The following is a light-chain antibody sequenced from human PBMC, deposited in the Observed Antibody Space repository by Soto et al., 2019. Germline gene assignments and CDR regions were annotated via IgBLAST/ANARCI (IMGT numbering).Light chain of an antibody. CDR3: QQYGSSGT. CDR1: QSLRSNF. V-gene: IGKV3-20*01. J-gene: IGKJ1*01. Sequence: EIVLTQSPGTLSVSPGERATLSCAASQSLRSNFLAWYQQKPGQAPRLLIYDASSRAAGIPDRFSGSGSGTDFTLTISRLEPEDFAVYYCQQYGSSGTFGQGTKVDI. CDR2: DAS.